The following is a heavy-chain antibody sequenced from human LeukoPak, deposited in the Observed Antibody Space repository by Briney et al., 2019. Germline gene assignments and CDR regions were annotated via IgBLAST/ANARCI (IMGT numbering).Heavy chain of an antibody. CDR1: GFTFSSYW. V-gene: IGHV3-7*01. J-gene: IGHJ4*02. CDR3: ARDPGYCSSTSCYPGDAYFDY. CDR2: IKQDGSEK. Sequence: GGSLRLSCAASGFTFSSYWMSWVRQAPGKGLEWVANIKQDGSEKYYVDSVKGRFTISRDNAKNSLYLQMNSLRAEDTAVYYCARDPGYCSSTSCYPGDAYFDYWGQGTLVTVSS. D-gene: IGHD2-2*01.